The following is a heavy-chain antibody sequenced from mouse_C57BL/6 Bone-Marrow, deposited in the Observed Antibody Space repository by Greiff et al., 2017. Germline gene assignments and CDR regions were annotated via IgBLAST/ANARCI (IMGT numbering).Heavy chain of an antibody. CDR2: ISDGGSYT. V-gene: IGHV5-4*01. CDR1: GFTFSSYA. CDR3: ARDWDYYGSSYDYFDY. Sequence: EVQRVESGGGLVKPGGSLKLSCAASGFTFSSYAMSWVRQTPEKRLEWVATISDGGSYTYYPDNVKGRFTISRDNAENNLYLQMSHLKSEDTAMYYCARDWDYYGSSYDYFDYWGQGTTLTVSS. J-gene: IGHJ2*01. D-gene: IGHD1-1*01.